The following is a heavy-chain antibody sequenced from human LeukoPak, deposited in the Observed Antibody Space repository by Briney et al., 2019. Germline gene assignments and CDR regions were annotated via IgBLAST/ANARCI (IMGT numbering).Heavy chain of an antibody. CDR3: ARDRDPLWFDP. Sequence: PGGSLRLSCAASGFTFSSYWMHWVRQAPGKGLIWVSRINTDGSSTSYADSVKGRFTISRDNAKNTLYLQMNSLRVEDTAVYYCARDRDPLWFDPWGQGTLVTVSS. CDR2: INTDGSST. D-gene: IGHD5-24*01. V-gene: IGHV3-74*01. J-gene: IGHJ5*02. CDR1: GFTFSSYW.